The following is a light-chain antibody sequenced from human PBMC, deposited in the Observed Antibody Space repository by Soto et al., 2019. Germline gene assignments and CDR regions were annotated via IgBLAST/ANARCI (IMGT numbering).Light chain of an antibody. CDR1: QSVSSSY. Sequence: IVLKQSPGTLSLTTGERATLSCRSSQSVSSSYLAWYQQKPGQAPRLLIYGASSRATGIPDRFSGSGSGTDFTLTISRLEPEDFAVYYCQQYNNWFSITFGQGTRLEIK. V-gene: IGKV3-20*01. CDR2: GAS. CDR3: QQYNNWFSIT. J-gene: IGKJ5*01.